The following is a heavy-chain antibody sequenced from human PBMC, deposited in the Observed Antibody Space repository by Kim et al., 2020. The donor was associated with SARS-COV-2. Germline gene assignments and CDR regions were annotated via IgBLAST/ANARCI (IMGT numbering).Heavy chain of an antibody. CDR2: INHSGST. J-gene: IGHJ4*02. CDR1: GGSFSGYY. D-gene: IGHD6-19*01. Sequence: SETLSLTCAVYGGSFSGYYWSWIRQPPGKGLEWIGEINHSGSTNYNPSLKSRVTISVDTSKNQFSLKLSSVTAADTAVYYCASQTIAVAGPGYWGQGTLVTVSS. V-gene: IGHV4-34*01. CDR3: ASQTIAVAGPGY.